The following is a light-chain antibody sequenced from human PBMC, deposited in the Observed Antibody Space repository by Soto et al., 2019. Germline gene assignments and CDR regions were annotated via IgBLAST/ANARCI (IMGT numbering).Light chain of an antibody. CDR2: EGT. J-gene: IGLJ2*01. Sequence: QSVLTQPASVSGSPGQSITISCTGTSSNVGSYNLVSWYQQHPGKAPKLMIYEGTKRPSGVSNRFSGSRSGNTASLTISGLQAEDEADYYCCSYESSGTYVVLGGGTK. CDR1: SSNVGSYNL. CDR3: CSYESSGTYVV. V-gene: IGLV2-23*01.